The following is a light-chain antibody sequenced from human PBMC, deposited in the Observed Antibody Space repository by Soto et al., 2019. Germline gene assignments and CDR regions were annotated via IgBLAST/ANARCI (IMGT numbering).Light chain of an antibody. J-gene: IGKJ1*01. CDR2: WAS. CDR3: QHYYTIPWT. V-gene: IGKV4-1*01. Sequence: DIVMTQSPDSLAVSLGESATINCKSSQSVLYSSNNKNYLAWYQQKPGQPPRLLINWASTRESGVPDRFSGSGSGTDFTLTISSLQAEDVAAYYCQHYYTIPWTFGQGTKVDIK. CDR1: QSVLYSSNNKNY.